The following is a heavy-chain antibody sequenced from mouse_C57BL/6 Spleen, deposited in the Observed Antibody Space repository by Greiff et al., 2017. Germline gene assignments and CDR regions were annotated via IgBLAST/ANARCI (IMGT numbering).Heavy chain of an antibody. CDR1: GFTFSDAW. Sequence: EVQLQESGGGLVQPGGSMKLSCAASGFTFSDAWMDWVRQSPEKGLEWVAEIRNKANNHATYYAESVKGRFTISRDDSKSSVYLQMNSLRAEDTGIYYCTRDSSGPAWFAYWGQGTLVTVSA. J-gene: IGHJ3*01. D-gene: IGHD3-2*02. CDR3: TRDSSGPAWFAY. CDR2: IRNKANNHAT. V-gene: IGHV6-6*01.